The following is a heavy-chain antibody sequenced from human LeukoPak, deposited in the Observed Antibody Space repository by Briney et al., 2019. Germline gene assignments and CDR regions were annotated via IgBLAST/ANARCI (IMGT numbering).Heavy chain of an antibody. J-gene: IGHJ3*01. Sequence: RSLRLSCAASGFTFDDYAMHWDRQAPGKGLEWVSGITWNSGSIGYADSVKGRFIISRDNAKNSLYLQMNSLRAEDTALYYCAKGVVAWGQGTMVTVSS. CDR2: ITWNSGSI. CDR1: GFTFDDYA. D-gene: IGHD2-21*01. V-gene: IGHV3-9*01. CDR3: AKGVVA.